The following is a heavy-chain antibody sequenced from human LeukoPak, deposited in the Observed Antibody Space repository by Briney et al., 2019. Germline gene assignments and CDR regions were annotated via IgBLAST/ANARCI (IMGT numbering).Heavy chain of an antibody. Sequence: SETLSLTCTVSGGSISRYFWSWIRQPPGKGLEGIGYIYSSGSTNYNPSLKSRVTISVDTSKNQFSLMLSSVTAADTAVYYCANLRRYDSSGYYSDYWGQGTLVTVSP. D-gene: IGHD3-22*01. J-gene: IGHJ4*02. V-gene: IGHV4-59*08. CDR3: ANLRRYDSSGYYSDY. CDR1: GGSISRYF. CDR2: IYSSGST.